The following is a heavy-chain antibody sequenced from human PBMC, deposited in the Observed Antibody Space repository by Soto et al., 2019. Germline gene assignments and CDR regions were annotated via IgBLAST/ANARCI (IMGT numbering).Heavy chain of an antibody. CDR2: IIPILGIA. CDR1: GYRFSDYG. D-gene: IGHD3-22*01. Sequence: SVKVSCKTSGYRFSDYGISWVRQAPGQGLEWMGRIIPILGIANYAQKFQGRVTITADKSTSTAYMELSSLRSEDTAVYYCARTSYDSSGTAADPWGQGTLVTVSS. CDR3: ARTSYDSSGTAADP. J-gene: IGHJ5*02. V-gene: IGHV1-69*04.